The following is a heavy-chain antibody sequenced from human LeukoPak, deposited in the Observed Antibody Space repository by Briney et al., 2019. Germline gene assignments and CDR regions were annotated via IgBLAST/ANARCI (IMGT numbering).Heavy chain of an antibody. CDR2: ITQDGSQV. J-gene: IGHJ4*02. D-gene: IGHD3-3*01. CDR1: GFTLSDYW. Sequence: PGGSLRLSCAASGFTLSDYWMSWVRQAPGKGLAWVANITQDGSQVQYVDSVTGRFTISRDNAKNSLSLQMNSLRAEDTAVYYCARWATSFDLWGQGSLVTVSS. V-gene: IGHV3-7*01. CDR3: ARWATSFDL.